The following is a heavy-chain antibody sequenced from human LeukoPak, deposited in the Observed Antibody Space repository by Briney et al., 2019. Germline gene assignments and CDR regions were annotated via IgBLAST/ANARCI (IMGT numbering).Heavy chain of an antibody. D-gene: IGHD1-26*01. Sequence: GSVEDSCKVSGYTLTELSMHWVRPAHGKGLEWMGNFDPEDVETIYAQKFQCRVTMNEDTSTDTTYMELSSLRSEDTAVYYCATGDAIGDWKEQLPFHYWGQGTTVTVSS. CDR2: FDPEDVET. CDR3: ATGDAIGDWKEQLPFHY. V-gene: IGHV1-24*01. J-gene: IGHJ4*02. CDR1: GYTLTELS.